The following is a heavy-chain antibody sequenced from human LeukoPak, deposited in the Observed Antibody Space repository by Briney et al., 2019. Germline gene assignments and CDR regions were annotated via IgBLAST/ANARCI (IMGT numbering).Heavy chain of an antibody. CDR1: GGSISGYY. V-gene: IGHV4-59*01. CDR3: ARVVGATTAYYFQH. Sequence: SETLSLTCTVSGGSISGYYWSWIRQPPGKGLEWIGYIYYSGSTNYNPSLKSRVTISVDTSKNQFSLKLSSVTAADTAVYYCARVVGATTAYYFQHWGQGTLVTVSS. J-gene: IGHJ1*01. CDR2: IYYSGST. D-gene: IGHD1-26*01.